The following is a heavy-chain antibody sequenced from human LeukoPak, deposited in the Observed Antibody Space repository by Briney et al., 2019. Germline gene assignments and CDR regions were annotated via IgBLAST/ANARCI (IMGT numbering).Heavy chain of an antibody. J-gene: IGHJ6*03. V-gene: IGHV1-2*02. Sequence: ASVKVSCKASGYTFTGYYMHWVRQAPGQGLEWMGWINPNSGGTNYAQKFQGRVTMTRDTSISTAYMELSRLRSDDTAVYYCARTGADCSSTSCYTGCYYYYMDVWGKGTTVTVSS. CDR1: GYTFTGYY. D-gene: IGHD2-2*02. CDR2: INPNSGGT. CDR3: ARTGADCSSTSCYTGCYYYYMDV.